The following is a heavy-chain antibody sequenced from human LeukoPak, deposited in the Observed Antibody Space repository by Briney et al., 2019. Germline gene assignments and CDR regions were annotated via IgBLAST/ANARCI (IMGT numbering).Heavy chain of an antibody. CDR2: ISGSGGST. Sequence: GGSLRLSCAASGFTFSSYAMSWVRQAPGKGLEWVSAISGSGGSTYYADSVKGRFTISRDNSKNTLYLQMNSLRAEDTAVYYCANLAGLPVIVVARRFDYWGQGTLVTVSS. CDR1: GFTFSSYA. D-gene: IGHD3-22*01. J-gene: IGHJ4*02. V-gene: IGHV3-23*01. CDR3: ANLAGLPVIVVARRFDY.